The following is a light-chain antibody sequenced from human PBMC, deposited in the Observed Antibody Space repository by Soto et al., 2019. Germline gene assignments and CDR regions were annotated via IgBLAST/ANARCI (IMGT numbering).Light chain of an antibody. V-gene: IGKV3-20*01. CDR2: VAY. Sequence: VLKQCPGSVSLSREESATLACRATQRIXSDFGAWYWQKPGQAPCLLXXVAYXRATGIPDRFSVSGSGTDFTLTISRLEPEDFALEYGQQYGTSPVLCTFGAGTKVDIK. CDR1: QRIXSDF. J-gene: IGKJ3*01. CDR3: QQYGTSPVLCT.